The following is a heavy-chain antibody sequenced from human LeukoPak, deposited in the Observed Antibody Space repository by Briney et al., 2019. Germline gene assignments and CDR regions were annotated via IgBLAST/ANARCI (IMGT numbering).Heavy chain of an antibody. CDR2: IYYSGST. CDR3: ARDWGTYFDY. Sequence: SSETLSLTCNVSGGSISSGGSRWRWIRQHPGKGLEWIGYIYYSGSTYYNPSLESRLTMSVDTSKNQFSLHLTSVTAADTAVYYCARDWGTYFDYWGQGTLVTVSS. J-gene: IGHJ4*02. CDR1: GGSISSGGSR. V-gene: IGHV4-31*03. D-gene: IGHD7-27*01.